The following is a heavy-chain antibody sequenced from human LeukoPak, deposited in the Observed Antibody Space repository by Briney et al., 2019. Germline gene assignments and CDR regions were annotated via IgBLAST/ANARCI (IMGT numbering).Heavy chain of an antibody. D-gene: IGHD5-24*01. CDR2: IIPIFGTA. CDR3: AREMATITVLFDY. CDR1: GGTFSSYA. Sequence: SVKVSCKASGGTFSSYAISWLRQAPGQGLEWMGRIIPIFGTANYAQKFQGRVTITTDESTSTAYMELSSLRSEDTAVYYCAREMATITVLFDYWGQGTLVTVSS. J-gene: IGHJ4*02. V-gene: IGHV1-69*05.